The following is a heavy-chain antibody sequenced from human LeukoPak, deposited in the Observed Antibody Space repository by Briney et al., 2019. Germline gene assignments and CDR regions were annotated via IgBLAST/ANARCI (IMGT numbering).Heavy chain of an antibody. V-gene: IGHV3-23*01. D-gene: IGHD5-18*01. CDR2: ISGSGGST. CDR3: AKDWDTAMVTPTSFDY. Sequence: GGSLRLSCAASGITFSSYAMSWVRQAPGKGLEWVSAISGSGGSTYYADSVKGRFTISRDNSKNTLYLQMNSLRAEDTAVYYCAKDWDTAMVTPTSFDYWGQGTLVTVSS. CDR1: GITFSSYA. J-gene: IGHJ4*02.